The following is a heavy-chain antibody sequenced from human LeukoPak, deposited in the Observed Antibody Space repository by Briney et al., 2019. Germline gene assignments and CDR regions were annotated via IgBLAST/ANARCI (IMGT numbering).Heavy chain of an antibody. CDR2: ISSSGSTI. V-gene: IGHV3-48*03. J-gene: IGHJ6*04. CDR1: GFTFSSYE. D-gene: IGHD3-10*01. Sequence: GGSLRLSCAASGFTFSSYEMNWVRQAPGKGLEWVSYISSSGSTIYYADSVKGRFTISRDNAKNSLYLQMNSLRAEDTAVYYCARDVQPYGSGSYYTYYYGMDVWGKGTTVTFSS. CDR3: ARDVQPYGSGSYYTYYYGMDV.